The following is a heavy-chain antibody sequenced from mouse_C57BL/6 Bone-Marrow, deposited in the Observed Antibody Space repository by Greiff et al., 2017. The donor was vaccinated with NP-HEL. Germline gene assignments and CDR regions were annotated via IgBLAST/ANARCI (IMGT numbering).Heavy chain of an antibody. CDR1: GYTFTDYE. D-gene: IGHD2-5*01. V-gene: IGHV1-15*01. Sequence: QVQLQQSGAELVRPGASVTLSCKASGYTFTDYEMHWVKQTPVHGLEWIGAIDPETGGTAYNQKFKGKAILTADKSSSTAYMELRSLTSEDSAVYYCTGYSNYPAWFAYWGQGTLVTVSA. CDR3: TGYSNYPAWFAY. CDR2: IDPETGGT. J-gene: IGHJ3*01.